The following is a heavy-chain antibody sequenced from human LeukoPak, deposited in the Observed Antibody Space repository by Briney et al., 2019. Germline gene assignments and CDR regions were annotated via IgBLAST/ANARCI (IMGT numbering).Heavy chain of an antibody. D-gene: IGHD3-3*01. CDR2: IYYSGST. CDR3: ARVLLSNYDFWSGYSNWFDP. J-gene: IGHJ5*02. V-gene: IGHV4-59*01. Sequence: SETLSLTCTVSGGSISSYYWSWIRQPPGKGLEWIGYIYYSGSTNYNPSLKSRVTISVDTSKDQFSLKLSSVTAADTAVYYCARVLLSNYDFWSGYSNWFDPWGQGTLVTVSS. CDR1: GGSISSYY.